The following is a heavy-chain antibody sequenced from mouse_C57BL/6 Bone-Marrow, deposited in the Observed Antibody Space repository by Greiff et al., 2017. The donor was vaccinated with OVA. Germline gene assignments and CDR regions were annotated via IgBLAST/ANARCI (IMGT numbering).Heavy chain of an antibody. CDR2: VFPGSGGS. Sequence: QPGAELVKPGASVKMSCRASGYTFTNNWITWVRQRPGQGLEWIGDVFPGSGGSNNNEKFKRRATLTVDTSSSTAYMQLSSLTSEDSAVYYCARDYGSSGGALDYWGQGTSVTVSS. CDR1: GYTFTNNW. CDR3: ARDYGSSGGALDY. D-gene: IGHD1-1*01. V-gene: IGHV1-55*01. J-gene: IGHJ4*01.